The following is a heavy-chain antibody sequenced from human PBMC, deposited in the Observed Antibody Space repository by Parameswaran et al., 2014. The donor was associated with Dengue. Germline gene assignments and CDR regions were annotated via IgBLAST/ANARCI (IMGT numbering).Heavy chain of an antibody. Sequence: RWIRQPPGKALEWLALIYWDDDKRYSPSLKSRLTITKDTSKNQVVLTMTNMGPVDTATYYCAHSRAYYDILTGYYRRDYYYGMDVWGQGTTVTVSS. J-gene: IGHJ6*02. CDR2: IYWDDDK. D-gene: IGHD3-9*01. V-gene: IGHV2-5*08. CDR3: AHSRAYYDILTGYYRRDYYYGMDV.